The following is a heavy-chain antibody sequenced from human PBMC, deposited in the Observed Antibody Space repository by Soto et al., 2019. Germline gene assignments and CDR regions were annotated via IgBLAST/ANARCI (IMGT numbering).Heavy chain of an antibody. J-gene: IGHJ4*02. CDR3: ARDRRSSSGWYYAFDY. CDR1: GGSISSSNW. CDR2: IYHSGST. Sequence: SETLSLTCAVSGGSISSSNWWSWVRQPPGKGLEWIGEIYHSGSTNYNPSLKSRVTISVDKSKNQFSLKLSSVTAADTAVYYCARDRRSSSGWYYAFDYWGQGTLVTVSS. V-gene: IGHV4-4*02. D-gene: IGHD6-19*01.